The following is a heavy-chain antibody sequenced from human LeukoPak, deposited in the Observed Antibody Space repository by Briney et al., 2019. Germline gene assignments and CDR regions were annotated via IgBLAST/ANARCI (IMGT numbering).Heavy chain of an antibody. J-gene: IGHJ4*02. CDR1: GFTFSSYA. CDR3: ARVYSSPAGY. Sequence: GGPLRLSCAASGFTFSSYAMHWVRQAPGKGLEWVAVISYDGSNKYYADSVKGRFTISRDNSKNTLYLQMNSLRAEDTAVYYCARVYSSPAGYWGQGTLVPVSS. V-gene: IGHV3-30-3*01. D-gene: IGHD6-13*01. CDR2: ISYDGSNK.